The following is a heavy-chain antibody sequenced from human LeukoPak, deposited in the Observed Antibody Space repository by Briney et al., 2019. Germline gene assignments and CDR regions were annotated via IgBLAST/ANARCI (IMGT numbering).Heavy chain of an antibody. V-gene: IGHV4-39*01. CDR3: AKHDGGYDWGPFHS. D-gene: IGHD5-12*01. CDR2: VYYSGST. Sequence: PSETLSLTCTVSGGSISSYYWGWIRQPPGKGLEWIGSVYYSGSTYYNPSLKSRVTISVETSKNQFSLNLSSVTAADTAVYYCAKHDGGYDWGPFHSWGQGTLVTVSS. CDR1: GGSISSYY. J-gene: IGHJ4*02.